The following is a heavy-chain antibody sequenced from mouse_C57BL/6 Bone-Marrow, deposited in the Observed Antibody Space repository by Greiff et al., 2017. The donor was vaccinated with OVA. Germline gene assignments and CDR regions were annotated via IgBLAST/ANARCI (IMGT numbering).Heavy chain of an antibody. CDR3: ARHGDYGSFFDY. CDR1: GFTFSSYG. Sequence: EVQLQESGGDLVKPGGSLKLSCAASGFTFSSYGMSWVRQTPDKRLEWVATISSGGSYTYSTDSVKGRFTISRDNAKNTLYLQMSSLKSEDTAMYYCARHGDYGSFFDYWGQGTTLTVSS. J-gene: IGHJ2*01. D-gene: IGHD1-1*01. V-gene: IGHV5-6*01. CDR2: ISSGGSYT.